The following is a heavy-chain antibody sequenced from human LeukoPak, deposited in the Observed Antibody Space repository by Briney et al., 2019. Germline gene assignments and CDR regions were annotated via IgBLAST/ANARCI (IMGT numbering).Heavy chain of an antibody. Sequence: GGSLRLSCAASGFTFSSYAMSWVRQAPGKGLEWVSAISGSGGSTYYADCVKGRFTISRDNSKNTLYLQMNSLRAEDTAVYYCAKPVEYYDSSGYYFPYFDYWGQGTLVTVSS. CDR2: ISGSGGST. D-gene: IGHD3-22*01. CDR1: GFTFSSYA. V-gene: IGHV3-23*01. CDR3: AKPVEYYDSSGYYFPYFDY. J-gene: IGHJ4*02.